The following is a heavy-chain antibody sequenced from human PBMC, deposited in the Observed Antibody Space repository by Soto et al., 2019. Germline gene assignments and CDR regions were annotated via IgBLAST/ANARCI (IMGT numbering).Heavy chain of an antibody. J-gene: IGHJ4*02. CDR3: ARARQPMGRGNLYFDY. D-gene: IGHD2-15*01. CDR2: IYHSGST. CDR1: VGSISSGGYS. Sequence: SETLSITCAVSVGSISSGGYSWSWIRQPPGKGLEWIGYIYHSGSTYYNPSLKSRVTISVDRSKNQFSLKLSSVTAADTAVYYCARARQPMGRGNLYFDYWGQGTLVTVSA. V-gene: IGHV4-30-2*01.